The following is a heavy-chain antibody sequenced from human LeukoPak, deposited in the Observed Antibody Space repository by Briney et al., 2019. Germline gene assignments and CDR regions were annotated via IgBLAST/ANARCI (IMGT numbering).Heavy chain of an antibody. J-gene: IGHJ4*02. V-gene: IGHV3-33*01. D-gene: IGHD1-14*01. CDR3: ATSSPRNYFDH. CDR1: GFIFSTYG. CDR2: IWYDGSQK. Sequence: GGSLRLSCAASGFIFSTYGLHWVRQSPGRGLEWVAVIWYDGSQKYYADSAKGRFTISRDDSKNTIYLQMDSLRAEDTAVYYCATSSPRNYFDHWGQGTLVTVSS.